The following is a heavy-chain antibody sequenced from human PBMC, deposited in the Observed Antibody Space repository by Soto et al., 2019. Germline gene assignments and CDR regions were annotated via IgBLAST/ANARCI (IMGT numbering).Heavy chain of an antibody. CDR1: GYRFSSHG. CDR2: IWYDGSKK. V-gene: IGHV3-33*01. Sequence: QVQLVESGGGVVQPGRSLRLSCAAAGYRFSSHGMHWVRQAPGKGLEWVAVIWYDGSKKCYADSEKGRFIVSRDDSKNTLYLEMNSLRAEDTAVYYCARDPASSMDVWGQGTTVTVSS. D-gene: IGHD6-25*01. CDR3: ARDPASSMDV. J-gene: IGHJ6*01.